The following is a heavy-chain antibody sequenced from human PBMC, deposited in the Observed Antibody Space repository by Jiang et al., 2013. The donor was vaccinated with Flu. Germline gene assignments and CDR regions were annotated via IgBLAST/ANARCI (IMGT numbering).Heavy chain of an antibody. J-gene: IGHJ4*02. CDR3: ARAFLPGYSSGWYLDY. CDR1: GGSFSGYY. Sequence: LLKPSETLSLTCAVYGGSFSGYYWSWIRQPPGKGLEWIGEINHSGSTNYNPSLKSRVTISVDTSKNQFSLKLSSVTAADTAVYYCARAFLPGYSSGWYLDYWGQGTLGHRLL. CDR2: INHSGST. D-gene: IGHD6-19*01. V-gene: IGHV4-34*01.